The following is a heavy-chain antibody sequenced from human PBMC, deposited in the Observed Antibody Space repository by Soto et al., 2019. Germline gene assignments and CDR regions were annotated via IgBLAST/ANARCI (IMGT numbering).Heavy chain of an antibody. D-gene: IGHD2-8*01. CDR1: GYTFSTYG. Sequence: ASVKVSCKASGYTFSTYGMHWVRQAPGQSLEWMGWLNGGTGQTRYSQRFQDRVIITRDTSASTGYMELSSLRSEDTAVYYCARDRYCTNGVCYGTRNYYYYYGMDVWGQGTTVTVSS. CDR3: ARDRYCTNGVCYGTRNYYYYYGMDV. J-gene: IGHJ6*02. V-gene: IGHV1-3*01. CDR2: LNGGTGQT.